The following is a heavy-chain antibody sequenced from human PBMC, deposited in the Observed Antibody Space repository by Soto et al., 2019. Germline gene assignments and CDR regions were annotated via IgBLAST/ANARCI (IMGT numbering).Heavy chain of an antibody. CDR3: ARVSYCSSTSCYNGDYGMDV. CDR2: IYYSGST. V-gene: IGHV4-31*03. D-gene: IGHD2-2*02. CDR1: GGSISSGGYY. J-gene: IGHJ6*02. Sequence: SSETLSLTCTVSGGSISSGGYYWSWIRQHPGKGLEWIGYIYYSGSTYYNPSLKSRVTISVDTSKNQFSLKLSSVTAADTAVYYCARVSYCSSTSCYNGDYGMDVWGQGTTVTVSS.